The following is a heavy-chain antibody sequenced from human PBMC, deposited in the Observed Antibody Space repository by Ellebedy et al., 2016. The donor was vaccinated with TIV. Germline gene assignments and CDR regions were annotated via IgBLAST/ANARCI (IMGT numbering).Heavy chain of an antibody. D-gene: IGHD2-2*02. Sequence: GESLKISCAASGFTFSSYAMSWVRQAPGKGLEWVSTISNTGSRTYYADSVEGRFIISRDNSKNTLYLQMNSLRAEDTAIYYCTLYNYWGQGTLVTVSS. CDR3: TLYNY. CDR2: ISNTGSRT. J-gene: IGHJ4*02. V-gene: IGHV3-23*01. CDR1: GFTFSSYA.